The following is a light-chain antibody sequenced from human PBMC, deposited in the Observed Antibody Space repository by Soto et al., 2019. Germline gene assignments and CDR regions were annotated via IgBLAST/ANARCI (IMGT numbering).Light chain of an antibody. Sequence: EIVLTQSPGTLSLSPGERATLSCRASQSVSSSYSAWYQQKPGQAPRLLIYGASSRATGIPDRFSGSGSGTDFTLTISRLEPEDFAVYYCQQCGSSPWTFGQGTKVDIK. J-gene: IGKJ1*01. CDR2: GAS. CDR3: QQCGSSPWT. V-gene: IGKV3-20*01. CDR1: QSVSSSY.